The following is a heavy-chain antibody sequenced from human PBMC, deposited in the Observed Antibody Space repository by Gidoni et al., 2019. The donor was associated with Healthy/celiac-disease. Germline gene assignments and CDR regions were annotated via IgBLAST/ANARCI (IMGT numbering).Heavy chain of an antibody. D-gene: IGHD2-15*01. Sequence: QVQLQQWGAGLLKPSETLSLTCAVYAGSFSGYYWSWIRQPPGKGLEWIGEINHSGSTNYNPSLKSRVTISVDTSKNQFSLKLSSVTAADTAVYYCARGRGYCSGGSCYSDYWGQGTLVTVSS. CDR3: ARGRGYCSGGSCYSDY. CDR2: INHSGST. J-gene: IGHJ4*02. CDR1: AGSFSGYY. V-gene: IGHV4-34*01.